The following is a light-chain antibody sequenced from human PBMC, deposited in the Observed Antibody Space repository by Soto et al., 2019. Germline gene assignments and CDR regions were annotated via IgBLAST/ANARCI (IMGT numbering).Light chain of an antibody. V-gene: IGKV3-20*01. Sequence: EIVLTQSPGTLSLSPGERATLSCRASQIFSGKYLAWYHQRPGQAPRVLIHSASSLATGIPDRFTGSGSGTDFTLTITRLEPEDFGVYYCQQYSSLPRTFGQGTKVDI. CDR2: SAS. CDR1: QIFSGKY. J-gene: IGKJ1*01. CDR3: QQYSSLPRT.